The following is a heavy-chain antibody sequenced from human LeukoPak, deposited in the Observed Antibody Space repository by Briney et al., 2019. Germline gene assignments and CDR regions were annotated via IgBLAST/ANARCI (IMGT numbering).Heavy chain of an antibody. D-gene: IGHD6-19*01. CDR2: IYHSGST. Sequence: PSETLSLTCAVSGGSISSGGYSWSWVRQPPGRGLEWIGYIYHSGSTYYNPSLKSRVTMSVDTSRNQFSLKLSSVTAADTAVYYCARGSSSGWPYYFDYWGQGTLVTVSS. V-gene: IGHV4-30-2*01. J-gene: IGHJ4*02. CDR1: GGSISSGGYS. CDR3: ARGSSSGWPYYFDY.